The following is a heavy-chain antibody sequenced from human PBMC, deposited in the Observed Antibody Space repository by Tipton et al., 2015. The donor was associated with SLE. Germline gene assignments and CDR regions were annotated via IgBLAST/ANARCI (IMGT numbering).Heavy chain of an antibody. D-gene: IGHD3-22*01. Sequence: SLRLSCVASGFTFSQYGMNWVRQAPGKGLEWVSAMSGSSGDTYYADSVKGRFTISRDNAKKSLYLQMNSLRADDTAVYYCGRDRRPDSSGYYHDPIDIWGQGTMVSVSA. CDR1: GFTFSQYG. J-gene: IGHJ3*02. CDR3: GRDRRPDSSGYYHDPIDI. CDR2: MSGSSGDT. V-gene: IGHV3-21*01.